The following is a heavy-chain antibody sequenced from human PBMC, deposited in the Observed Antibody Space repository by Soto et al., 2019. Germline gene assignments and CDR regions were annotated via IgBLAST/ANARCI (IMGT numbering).Heavy chain of an antibody. V-gene: IGHV3-30*18. CDR1: GFTFSSYG. Sequence: QVQLVESGGGVVQPGRSLRLSCAASGFTFSSYGMHWVRQAPGKGLEWVAVISYDGSTKYYADSVKGRFTVSRDNSKNTLYVQMNNLSAEDTAMYYCAKETSAYEIDYWGQGTLVTVSS. CDR2: ISYDGSTK. CDR3: AKETSAYEIDY. D-gene: IGHD5-12*01. J-gene: IGHJ4*02.